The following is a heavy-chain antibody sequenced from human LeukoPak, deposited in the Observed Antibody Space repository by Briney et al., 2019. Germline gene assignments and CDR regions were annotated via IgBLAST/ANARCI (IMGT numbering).Heavy chain of an antibody. V-gene: IGHV4-34*01. J-gene: IGHJ4*02. D-gene: IGHD4-23*01. CDR1: GGSFSGYH. CDR2: INHRGRT. Sequence: SETLSLTCAVYGGSFSGYHWNWIRQSPEKGLEWIGEINHRGRTNYNPSLASRVSMSVDTSKNQFPLKLSSVTAADTAIYYCARDPTTVVTLPYYFDFWGQGILVTVSS. CDR3: ARDPTTVVTLPYYFDF.